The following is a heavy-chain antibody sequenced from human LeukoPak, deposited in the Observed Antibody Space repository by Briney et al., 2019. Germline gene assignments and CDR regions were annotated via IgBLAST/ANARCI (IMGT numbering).Heavy chain of an antibody. Sequence: QPGRSLRLSCAASGFTFDDYAMHWVRQAPGKGLEWVSGISWNSGSIGYADSVKGRFTISRDNAKNSLYLQMNSLRAEDTAVYYCARILDSAWGELGYWGQGTLVTVSS. CDR3: ARILDSAWGELGY. D-gene: IGHD6-19*01. V-gene: IGHV3-9*01. CDR1: GFTFDDYA. J-gene: IGHJ4*02. CDR2: ISWNSGSI.